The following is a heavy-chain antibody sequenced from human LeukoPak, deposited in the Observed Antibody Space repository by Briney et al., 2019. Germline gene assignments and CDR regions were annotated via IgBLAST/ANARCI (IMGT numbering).Heavy chain of an antibody. CDR2: ISGSGGST. D-gene: IGHD2-8*02. CDR1: GFTFSSYG. J-gene: IGHJ4*02. Sequence: PGGSLRLSCAASGFTFSSYGMHWVRQAPGKGLEWVSAISGSGGSTYYADSVKGRFTISRDNSKNTLYLQMNSLRAEDTAVYYCAKYWDWWGPIFDYWGQGTLVTVSS. CDR3: AKYWDWWGPIFDY. V-gene: IGHV3-23*01.